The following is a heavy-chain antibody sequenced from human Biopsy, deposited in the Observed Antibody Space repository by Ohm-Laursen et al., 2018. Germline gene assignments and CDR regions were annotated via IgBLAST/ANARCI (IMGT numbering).Heavy chain of an antibody. CDR2: IWYDGSNK. CDR3: ARAYPPPGRRLVVVAGDFDC. V-gene: IGHV3-33*01. D-gene: IGHD2-15*01. J-gene: IGHJ4*02. Sequence: SLRLSCAASGFTFSTHAMHWVRQAPGRGLEWVAFIWYDGSNKYYADSVKGRFTISRDNFKNTVYLQMNSLRAEDTAVYYCARAYPPPGRRLVVVAGDFDCWGQGTRVTVSS. CDR1: GFTFSTHA.